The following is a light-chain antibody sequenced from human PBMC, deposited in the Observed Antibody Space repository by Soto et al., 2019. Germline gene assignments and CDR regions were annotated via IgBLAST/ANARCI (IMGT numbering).Light chain of an antibody. Sequence: SYELTQPPSLSVSPRLTAGITCYGDALPKKYASWHQQKSGQAPVLVIYEDTKRPSGIPERFSGSSSGTMATLTISGAQVEDEGDYYCYSTDSSGNHSVFVTGTKLTVL. V-gene: IGLV3-10*01. CDR1: ALPKKY. J-gene: IGLJ1*01. CDR3: YSTDSSGNHSV. CDR2: EDT.